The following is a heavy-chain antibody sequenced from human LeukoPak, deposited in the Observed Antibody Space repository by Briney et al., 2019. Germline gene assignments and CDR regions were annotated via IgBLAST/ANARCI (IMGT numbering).Heavy chain of an antibody. D-gene: IGHD6-13*01. V-gene: IGHV3-11*01. CDR1: GFTFSDYY. Sequence: PGGSLRLSCAASGFTFSDYYMSWIRQAPGKGLEWVSYISSSGSTIYYADSVKGRFTISRDNSKNTLYLQMNSLRAEDTAVYYCAKAAGIAAAGHDYWGQGTLVTVSS. J-gene: IGHJ4*02. CDR3: AKAAGIAAAGHDY. CDR2: ISSSGSTI.